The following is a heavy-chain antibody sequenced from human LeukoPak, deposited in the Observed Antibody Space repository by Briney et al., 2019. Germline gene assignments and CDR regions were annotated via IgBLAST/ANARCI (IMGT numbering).Heavy chain of an antibody. Sequence: SETLSLTCAVYGGSFSGYYWSWIRQPPGKGLEWIGEINHSGSTNYNPSLKSRVTISVDTSKNQFSLKLSSVTAADTAVYYCARHLPRDFWSGYLYYYYYMDVWGKGTTVTVSS. V-gene: IGHV4-34*01. CDR3: ARHLPRDFWSGYLYYYYYMDV. D-gene: IGHD3-3*01. J-gene: IGHJ6*03. CDR2: INHSGST. CDR1: GGSFSGYY.